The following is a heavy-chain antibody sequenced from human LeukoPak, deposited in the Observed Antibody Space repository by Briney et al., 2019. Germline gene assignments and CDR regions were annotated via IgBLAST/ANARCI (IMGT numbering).Heavy chain of an antibody. Sequence: GRSLRLSCAASGFTFSMYAMHWVRQAPGKGLEWVAVIWYDGSNKYYADSVKGRFTISRDHYKKTLYLQTKSLRAEDTAVYYCARELEIAVAGTLGYWGQGTLVTVSS. J-gene: IGHJ4*02. CDR2: IWYDGSNK. CDR3: ARELEIAVAGTLGY. V-gene: IGHV3-33*01. CDR1: GFTFSMYA. D-gene: IGHD6-19*01.